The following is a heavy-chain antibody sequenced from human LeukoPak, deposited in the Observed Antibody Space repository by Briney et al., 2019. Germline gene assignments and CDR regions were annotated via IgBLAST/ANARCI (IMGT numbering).Heavy chain of an antibody. V-gene: IGHV4-59*08. J-gene: IGHJ6*02. CDR2: IYHPGST. Sequence: SETLSLTRTVSGGSISNYYWSWIRQPPGKGLEWIGYIYHPGSTSYSPSLKSRVIIFVDTSKNQFSLKVTSVTAADTAVYYCASHYYYYGMDVWGQGTTVTVSS. CDR1: GGSISNYY. CDR3: ASHYYYYGMDV.